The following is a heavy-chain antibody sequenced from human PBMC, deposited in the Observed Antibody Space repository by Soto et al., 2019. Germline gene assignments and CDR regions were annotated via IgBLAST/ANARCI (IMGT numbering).Heavy chain of an antibody. CDR2: TYYRSKWYN. D-gene: IGHD1-26*01. CDR3: ARVKGTYSGSYHFDS. J-gene: IGHJ4*02. V-gene: IGHV6-1*01. CDR1: GDSVSSDRAA. Sequence: SQTLSLTCVISGDSVSSDRAAWNWIRQSPSRGLEWLGRTYYRSKWYNDYAVSVKSRITINPDTSKNQFSLQLKSVTPEDTALNYCARVKGTYSGSYHFDSWGRGTLVTVSS.